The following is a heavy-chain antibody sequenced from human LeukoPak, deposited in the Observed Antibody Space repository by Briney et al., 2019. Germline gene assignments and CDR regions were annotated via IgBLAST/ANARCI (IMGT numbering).Heavy chain of an antibody. V-gene: IGHV4-4*07. D-gene: IGHD3-10*01. J-gene: IGHJ3*02. CDR2: IYTSGST. Sequence: SETLSLTCTVSGGSISSYYWSWIRQPAGKGLEWIGRIYTSGSTNYNPSLKSRVTMSVDTLKNQFSLKLSSVTAADTAVYYCAREPLPDYYGSGRLNAFDIWGQGTMVTVSS. CDR3: AREPLPDYYGSGRLNAFDI. CDR1: GGSISSYY.